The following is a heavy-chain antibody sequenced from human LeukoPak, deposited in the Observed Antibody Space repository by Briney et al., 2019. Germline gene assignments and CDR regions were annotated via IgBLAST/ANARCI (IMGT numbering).Heavy chain of an antibody. CDR3: AKDPRVEMATIGENWFDP. V-gene: IGHV3-23*01. Sequence: PGGSLRLSCAASGFTFSSYAMSWVRQAPGKGLEWVSAVSGSGGSTYYADSVKGRFTISRDNSKNTLYLQMNSLRAEDTAVYYCAKDPRVEMATIGENWFDPWGQGTLVTVSS. D-gene: IGHD5-24*01. J-gene: IGHJ5*02. CDR2: VSGSGGST. CDR1: GFTFSSYA.